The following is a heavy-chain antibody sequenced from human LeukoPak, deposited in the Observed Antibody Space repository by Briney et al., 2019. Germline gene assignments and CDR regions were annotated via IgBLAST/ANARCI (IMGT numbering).Heavy chain of an antibody. CDR2: ISGSGTGT. J-gene: IGHJ4*02. CDR3: AKVATWTCFDY. CDR1: GFKVSTNY. D-gene: IGHD3/OR15-3a*01. Sequence: PGGSLRLSCAASGFKVSTNYMSWVRQAPGKGLEWVSAISGSGTGTYYADSVKGRFTISRDNSKNTLYLHMNSLRAEDTAVYYCAKVATWTCFDYWGQGTLVTVSS. V-gene: IGHV3-23*01.